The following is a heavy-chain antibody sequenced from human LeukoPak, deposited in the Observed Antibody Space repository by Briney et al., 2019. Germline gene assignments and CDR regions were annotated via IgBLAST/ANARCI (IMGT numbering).Heavy chain of an antibody. Sequence: GGSLRLSCAASGFTFSSYAMHWVRQAPGKGLEWVAVISYDGSNKYYADSVKGRFTISRDNSKNTLYLQMNSLRAEDTAVYYCARDSEPPPQFDYWGQGTLVTVSS. CDR3: ARDSEPPPQFDY. V-gene: IGHV3-30-3*01. CDR2: ISYDGSNK. D-gene: IGHD1-14*01. CDR1: GFTFSSYA. J-gene: IGHJ4*02.